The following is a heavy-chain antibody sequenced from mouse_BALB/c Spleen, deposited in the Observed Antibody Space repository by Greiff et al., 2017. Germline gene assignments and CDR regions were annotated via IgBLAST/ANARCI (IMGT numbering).Heavy chain of an antibody. CDR3: ASGITWFAY. J-gene: IGHJ3*01. V-gene: IGHV5-17*02. CDR1: GFTFSSFG. CDR2: ISSGSSTI. Sequence: EVKLMESGGGLVQPGGSRKLSCAASGFTFSSFGMHWVRQAPEKGLEWVAYISSGSSTIYYADTVKGRFTISRDNPKNTLFLQMTSLRSEDTAMYYCASGITWFAYWGQGTLVTVSA. D-gene: IGHD2-4*01.